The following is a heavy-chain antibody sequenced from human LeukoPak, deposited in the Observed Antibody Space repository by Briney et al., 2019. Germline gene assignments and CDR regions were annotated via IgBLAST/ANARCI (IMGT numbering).Heavy chain of an antibody. J-gene: IGHJ3*02. D-gene: IGHD3-22*01. CDR2: INPSGGST. CDR1: GYTFTNYY. V-gene: IGHV1-46*03. CDR3: ARDRTGYYYDSSGYYFDAFDI. Sequence: ASVKVSCKASGYTFTNYYMHWVRQAPGQGLEWMGIINPSGGSTSYAQKFQGRVTMTRDTSTTAVYMELSSQRSEDTAVYSCARDRTGYYYDSSGYYFDAFDIWGQGTMVTVSS.